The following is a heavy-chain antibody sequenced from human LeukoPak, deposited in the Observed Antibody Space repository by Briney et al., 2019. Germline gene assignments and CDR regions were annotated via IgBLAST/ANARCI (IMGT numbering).Heavy chain of an antibody. D-gene: IGHD4-17*01. CDR2: IYYSGST. Sequence: SETLSLTCTVSGGSISSYYWSWIRRPPGKGLEWIGYIYYSGSTNYNPSLKSRVTISVDTSKNQFSLKLSSVTAADTAVYYCARVSYGDYAAGGYYFDYWGQGTLVTVSS. V-gene: IGHV4-59*01. J-gene: IGHJ4*02. CDR3: ARVSYGDYAAGGYYFDY. CDR1: GGSISSYY.